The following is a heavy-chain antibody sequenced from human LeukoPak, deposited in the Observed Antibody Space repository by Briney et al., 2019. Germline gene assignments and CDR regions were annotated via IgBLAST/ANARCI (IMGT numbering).Heavy chain of an antibody. Sequence: GGSLRLSCAASEFTVSSNYMSWVRQAPGKGLEWVSVIYSGGSTYYADSVKGRFTISRHNSKNTLYLQMNSLRGEDTAVYYCARVHRGYSYGRLDYWGQGTLVTVSS. V-gene: IGHV3-53*04. CDR1: EFTVSSNY. CDR2: IYSGGST. J-gene: IGHJ4*02. CDR3: ARVHRGYSYGRLDY. D-gene: IGHD5-18*01.